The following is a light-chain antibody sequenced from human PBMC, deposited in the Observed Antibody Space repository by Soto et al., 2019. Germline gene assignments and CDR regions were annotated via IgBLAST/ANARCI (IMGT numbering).Light chain of an antibody. CDR2: LGS. CDR1: QSLLHSNGYKY. Sequence: DIVMTQSPLSLPVTPGEPASISCRSSQSLLHSNGYKYLDWYLQKPGQSPQLLIYLGSNRASGVPDRFGGSGSGTDFTLKISRVEAEDVGVYYCMQALQTPTFGQGTKVEIK. V-gene: IGKV2-28*01. J-gene: IGKJ1*01. CDR3: MQALQTPT.